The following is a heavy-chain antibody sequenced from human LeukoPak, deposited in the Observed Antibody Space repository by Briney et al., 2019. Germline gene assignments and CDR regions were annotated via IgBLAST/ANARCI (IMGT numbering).Heavy chain of an antibody. V-gene: IGHV3-30*04. CDR1: GFTFGTYA. D-gene: IGHD6-25*01. CDR2: IFDERNK. J-gene: IGHJ4*02. CDR3: ARDPIAAEPDYFDY. Sequence: PGRSLRLSCSASGFTFGTYAMHWVRQAPGKGPEWVAVIFDERNKFVADSVKGRFTISRDNFKNTLYLQMNSLRDEDTAVYYCARDPIAAEPDYFDYWGQGTLVTVSS.